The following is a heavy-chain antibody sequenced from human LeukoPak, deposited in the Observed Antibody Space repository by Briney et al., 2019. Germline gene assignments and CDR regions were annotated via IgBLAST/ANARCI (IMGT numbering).Heavy chain of an antibody. Sequence: GGSLRLSCAASGFTFSSYAMHWVRQAPGKGLEWVAVISYDGSNKYYADSVKGRFTISRDNSKNTLYLQMNSLRAEDTAVYYCAREGYYGLGSKYGMDVWGQGTTVTVSS. CDR2: ISYDGSNK. D-gene: IGHD3-10*01. CDR1: GFTFSSYA. V-gene: IGHV3-30-3*01. J-gene: IGHJ6*02. CDR3: AREGYYGLGSKYGMDV.